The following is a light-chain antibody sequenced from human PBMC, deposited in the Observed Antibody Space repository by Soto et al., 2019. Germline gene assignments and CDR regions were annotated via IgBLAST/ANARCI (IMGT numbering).Light chain of an antibody. J-gene: IGLJ1*01. CDR1: SSDVGGYNY. CDR2: EVS. Sequence: QSALTQPASVSGSPGQSITISCTGTSSDVGGYNYVSWYQQHPGKAPKLMIYEVSNRPSGVSNRFSGSKSGNTASLTISGLQSEDEPNYYCSSYTIITTLLFTTETKLTVL. V-gene: IGLV2-14*01. CDR3: SSYTIITTLL.